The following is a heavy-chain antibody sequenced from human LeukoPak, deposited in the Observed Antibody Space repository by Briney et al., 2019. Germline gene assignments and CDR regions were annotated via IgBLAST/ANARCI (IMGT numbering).Heavy chain of an antibody. J-gene: IGHJ5*02. D-gene: IGHD3-22*01. V-gene: IGHV1-2*02. CDR3: ARDSSGYVSWFDP. Sequence: ASVKVSCKASRYTFTGYYMHWVRQAPGQGLEWMGWINPNSGGTNYAQKFQGRVTMTRDTSISTAYMELSRLRSDDTAVYYCARDSSGYVSWFDPWGQGTLVTVSS. CDR1: RYTFTGYY. CDR2: INPNSGGT.